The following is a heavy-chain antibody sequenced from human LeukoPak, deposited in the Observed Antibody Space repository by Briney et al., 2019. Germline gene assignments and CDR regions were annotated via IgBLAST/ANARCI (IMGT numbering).Heavy chain of an antibody. CDR3: AKEKGSGSYYNYQYGMDV. V-gene: IGHV3-30*18. Sequence: PGGSLRLSCAASEFTLSIYGMHWVRQAPGKGLEWVAVISFDGGNKVYADSVKGRVTISRDNSKNTLSLQMNSLRAEDTAVYYCAKEKGSGSYYNYQYGMDVWGQGTTVTVSS. D-gene: IGHD3-10*01. CDR2: ISFDGGNK. CDR1: EFTLSIYG. J-gene: IGHJ6*02.